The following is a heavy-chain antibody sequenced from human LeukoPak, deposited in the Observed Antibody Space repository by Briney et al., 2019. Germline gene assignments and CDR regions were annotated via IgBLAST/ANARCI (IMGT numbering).Heavy chain of an antibody. V-gene: IGHV3-30-3*01. CDR1: GFTFSSYA. D-gene: IGHD6-13*01. CDR2: ISYDGSNK. CDR3: ARGGRSSSWHQQDWFDP. Sequence: GGSLRLSCAASGFTFSSYAMHWVRQAPGKGLEWVAVISYDGSNKYYADSVKGRFTISRDNSKNTLYLQMNSLRAEDTAVYYCARGGRSSSWHQQDWFDPWGQGTLVTVSS. J-gene: IGHJ5*02.